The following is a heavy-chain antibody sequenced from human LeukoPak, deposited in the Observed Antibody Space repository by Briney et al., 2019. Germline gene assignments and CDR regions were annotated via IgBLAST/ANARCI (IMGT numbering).Heavy chain of an antibody. CDR3: ARDGLYCTNGVCSSDI. Sequence: ASVKVSCKASGYTFTSYDINWVRQATGQGLEWMGWMNPNSGNTGYAQKFQGRVTMTRNTSISTAYMELSSPRSEDTAVYYCARDGLYCTNGVCSSDIWGQGTLVTVSS. CDR1: GYTFTSYD. J-gene: IGHJ3*02. V-gene: IGHV1-8*01. CDR2: MNPNSGNT. D-gene: IGHD2-8*01.